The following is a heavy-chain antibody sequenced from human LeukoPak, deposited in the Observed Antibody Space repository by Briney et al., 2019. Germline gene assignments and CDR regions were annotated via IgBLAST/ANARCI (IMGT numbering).Heavy chain of an antibody. CDR2: VYYSGST. J-gene: IGHJ4*02. CDR3: ARSKNFDY. Sequence: SETLSLTCTVSGGSISSYYWSWIRQPPGKGLEWIGYVYYSGSTNYNPSLKSRVTISVDTSKNQFSLKLNAVTAADTAVYYCARSKNFDYWGQGTLVTVSS. V-gene: IGHV4-59*01. CDR1: GGSISSYY.